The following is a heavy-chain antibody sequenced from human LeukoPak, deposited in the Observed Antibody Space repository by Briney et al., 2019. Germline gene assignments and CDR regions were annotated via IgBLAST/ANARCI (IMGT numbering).Heavy chain of an antibody. CDR2: IYYSGDT. CDR1: GGSISSYY. D-gene: IGHD1-20*01. J-gene: IGHJ4*02. Sequence: SETLSLTCTVSGGSISSYYWSWIRQPPGKGLEWIGYIYYSGDTAYNPSLRSRVTISVDTSKNQFSLKLSSVTAADTAVYYCARGLTGRAPAWGQGTLVTVSS. V-gene: IGHV4-59*12. CDR3: ARGLTGRAPA.